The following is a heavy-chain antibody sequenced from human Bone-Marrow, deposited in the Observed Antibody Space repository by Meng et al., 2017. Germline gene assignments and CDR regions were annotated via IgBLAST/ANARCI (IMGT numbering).Heavy chain of an antibody. V-gene: IGHV3-33*01. Sequence: GESLKISCAASGFTFSSYGMHWVRQAPGKGLKWVAVIWYDGSNKYYAGSVKGRFTISRDNSKNTPYLQMNSLRAEDTAVYYCARPGYSSSWTLDYWGQGTLVTVSS. J-gene: IGHJ4*02. CDR3: ARPGYSSSWTLDY. D-gene: IGHD6-13*01. CDR2: IWYDGSNK. CDR1: GFTFSSYG.